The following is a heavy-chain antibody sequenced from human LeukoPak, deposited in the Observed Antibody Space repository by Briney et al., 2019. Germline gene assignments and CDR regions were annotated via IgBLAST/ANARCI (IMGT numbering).Heavy chain of an antibody. CDR1: GFTFSSYS. CDR3: ARDHENPRTYYDFWSGYYKVSFDY. CDR2: ISSSSSYI. J-gene: IGHJ4*02. D-gene: IGHD3-3*01. Sequence: GGSLRLSCAASGFTFSSYSMNWVRQAPGRGLEWVSSISSSSSYIYYADSVKGRFTISRDNAKNSLYLQMNSLRAEDTAVYYCARDHENPRTYYDFWSGYYKVSFDYWGQGTLVTVSS. V-gene: IGHV3-21*01.